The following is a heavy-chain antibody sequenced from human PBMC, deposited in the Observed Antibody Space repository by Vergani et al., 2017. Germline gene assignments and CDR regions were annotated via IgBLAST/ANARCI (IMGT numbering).Heavy chain of an antibody. CDR2: IIPSLATT. CDR3: ARSTCRDCSCYRGFEY. V-gene: IGHV1-69*11. CDR1: GGTFSSYA. D-gene: IGHD2-15*01. Sequence: QVQLVQSGAEVKKPGSSVKVSCKASGGTFSSYALNWVRQAPGQGLEWMGSIIPSLATTIYAQKFQGRVTITADESTSTAYMELSSLKSEDTAVFYCARSTCRDCSCYRGFEYWGQGSLITVSS. J-gene: IGHJ4*02.